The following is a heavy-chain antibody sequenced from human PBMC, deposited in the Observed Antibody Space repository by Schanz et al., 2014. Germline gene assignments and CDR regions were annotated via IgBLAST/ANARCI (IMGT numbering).Heavy chain of an antibody. V-gene: IGHV3-74*01. Sequence: EVQLVQSGGGLVQPGGSLRLSCAASGFTFSSHWMHWVRQAPGKGLEWVSSINTGGDSTYYADSVKGRFTISRDNSRDTVYLQMNSLRADDTAMYYCARWFLIRGVILDSWGQGTLVTVSS. CDR3: ARWFLIRGVILDS. J-gene: IGHJ4*02. CDR1: GFTFSSHW. CDR2: INTGGDST. D-gene: IGHD3-10*01.